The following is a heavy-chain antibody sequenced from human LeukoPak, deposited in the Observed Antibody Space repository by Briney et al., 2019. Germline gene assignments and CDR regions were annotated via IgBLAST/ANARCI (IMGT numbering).Heavy chain of an antibody. J-gene: IGHJ4*02. CDR3: TIGVY. CDR2: IRSKADNDAT. CDR1: GVTFSGSV. Sequence: GSLRLSCAASGVTFSGSVLLWVRQASGRGLEWVGRIRSKADNDATAYAASVKGRFTISRDDSRNTAYLQINSLKTEDAAMYYCTIGVYWGQGTLVTVSS. V-gene: IGHV3-73*01.